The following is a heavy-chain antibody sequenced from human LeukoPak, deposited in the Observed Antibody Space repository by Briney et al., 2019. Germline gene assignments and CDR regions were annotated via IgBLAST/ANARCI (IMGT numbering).Heavy chain of an antibody. V-gene: IGHV1-2*02. CDR2: INPNSGGT. CDR1: GYTFTGYY. J-gene: IGHJ4*02. CDR3: ARDGSPRIAAAGYDY. Sequence: ASVKVSCKASGYTFTGYYMHWVRQAPGQGLEWMGWINPNSGGTNYAQKFQGRVTITRDTSISTAYMELSRLRSDDTAVYCCARDGSPRIAAAGYDYWGQGTLVTVSS. D-gene: IGHD6-13*01.